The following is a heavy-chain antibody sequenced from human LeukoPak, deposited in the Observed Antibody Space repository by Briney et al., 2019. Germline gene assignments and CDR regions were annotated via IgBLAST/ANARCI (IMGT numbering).Heavy chain of an antibody. V-gene: IGHV3-7*01. D-gene: IGHD3-3*01. Sequence: GGSLRLSCAASGFTFSSYWMSWVRQAPGKGLEWVANIKQDGSEKYYVDSVKGRFTISRDNAKNSLYLQMNSLRAEDTAVYYCARGTGNHDFWSGYYTHFNYWGQGTLVTVSS. CDR3: ARGTGNHDFWSGYYTHFNY. CDR2: IKQDGSEK. CDR1: GFTFSSYW. J-gene: IGHJ4*02.